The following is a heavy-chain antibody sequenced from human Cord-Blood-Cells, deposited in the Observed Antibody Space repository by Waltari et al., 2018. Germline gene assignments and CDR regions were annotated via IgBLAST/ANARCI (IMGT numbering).Heavy chain of an antibody. V-gene: IGHV1-2*02. CDR3: ARDFSSSSFAFDI. CDR1: GYTFTGYY. Sequence: QVQLVQSGAEVKKPGASVKVSCKASGYTFTGYYLHWVRQAPGQGLEWMGWINPSSGGTSYAQKFQGRVTMTRDTSISTAYMELVRLRSDGTAVYYCARDFSSSSFAFDIWGQGTMVTVSS. J-gene: IGHJ3*02. CDR2: INPSSGGT. D-gene: IGHD6-6*01.